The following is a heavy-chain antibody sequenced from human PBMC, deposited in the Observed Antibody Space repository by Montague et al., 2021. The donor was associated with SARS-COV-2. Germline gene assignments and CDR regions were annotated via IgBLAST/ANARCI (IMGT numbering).Heavy chain of an antibody. V-gene: IGHV4-59*11. J-gene: IGHJ4*02. CDR3: ARSISSSGAVDN. CDR2: IFYKGNT. Sequence: SETLSLTCTVSGGSLNKHYWCWCRNAPGKERVWLGNIFYKGNTNXXVFLWGRVSMSLDTPQNQYSLRLTSLTAAATAVYYFARSISSSGAVDNWGQGILVTVS. D-gene: IGHD3-22*01. CDR1: GGSLNKHY.